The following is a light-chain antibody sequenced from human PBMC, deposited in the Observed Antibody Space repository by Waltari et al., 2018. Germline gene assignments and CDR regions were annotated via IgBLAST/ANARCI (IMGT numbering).Light chain of an antibody. V-gene: IGLV6-57*01. Sequence: FMLTQPHSVSESPGKTVTISCTRSSGAIASNYVQWYQQRPGTSPIALIYENNKRPHRVPDQLSGSIDSASNSASLTSSGLKTEDEADDYCQSYDSTNHGVFGGGTKLTVL. CDR3: QSYDSTNHGV. CDR1: SGAIASNY. J-gene: IGLJ2*01. CDR2: ENN.